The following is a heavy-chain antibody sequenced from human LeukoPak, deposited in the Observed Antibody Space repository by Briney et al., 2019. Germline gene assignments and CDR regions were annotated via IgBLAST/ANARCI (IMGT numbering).Heavy chain of an antibody. CDR1: GFTFSSFG. Sequence: PGGTLRLSCAASGFTFSSFGMTWVRQAPGKGLEWVSAISGSGGHTYYADSVKGRFTISRDNSKNTLYLQMNSLRAEDTAVYFCARDKIAGATKFDYWGQGTLVTVSS. D-gene: IGHD1-26*01. V-gene: IGHV3-23*01. J-gene: IGHJ4*02. CDR3: ARDKIAGATKFDY. CDR2: ISGSGGHT.